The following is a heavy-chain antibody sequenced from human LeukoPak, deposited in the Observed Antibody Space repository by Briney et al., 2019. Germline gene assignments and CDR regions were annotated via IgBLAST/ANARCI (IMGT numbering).Heavy chain of an antibody. Sequence: PGGSLRLSCAASGFTFSRYGMHWVRQAPGKGLEWVAVISYDGSNKYYADSVKGRFTISRDNSKNTLYLQMNSLRAEDTAVYYCAREEGDGDQLSDYFDYWGQGTLVTVSS. CDR3: AREEGDGDQLSDYFDY. V-gene: IGHV3-30*03. CDR2: ISYDGSNK. J-gene: IGHJ4*02. D-gene: IGHD4-17*01. CDR1: GFTFSRYG.